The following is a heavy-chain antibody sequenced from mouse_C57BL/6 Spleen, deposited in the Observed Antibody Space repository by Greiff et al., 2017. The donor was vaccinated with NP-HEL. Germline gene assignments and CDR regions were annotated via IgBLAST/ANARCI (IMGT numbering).Heavy chain of an antibody. D-gene: IGHD2-3*01. V-gene: IGHV1-26*01. Sequence: EVQLQQSGPELVKPGASVKISCKASGYTFTDYYMNWVKQSHGKSLEWIGDINPNNGGTSYNQKFKGKATLTVDKSYSPAYMELRSLTSEDSSVYFCARGVYGYYTCIAYWGQGTLVTVSA. CDR2: INPNNGGT. CDR1: GYTFTDYY. CDR3: ARGVYGYYTCIAY. J-gene: IGHJ3*01.